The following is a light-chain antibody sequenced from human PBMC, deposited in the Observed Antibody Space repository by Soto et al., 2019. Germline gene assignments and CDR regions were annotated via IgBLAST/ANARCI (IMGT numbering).Light chain of an antibody. V-gene: IGLV1-44*01. CDR1: NSNIGSNT. Sequence: QSVLTQPPSASGTPGQRVTISCSGSNSNIGSNTVNWYQQLPGTAPKLLIYYDNLRPSGVPDRISGSKSGTSASLAISGLQADDEADYYCSSYITSNNLRVFGTGTKLTVL. CDR2: YDN. J-gene: IGLJ1*01. CDR3: SSYITSNNLRV.